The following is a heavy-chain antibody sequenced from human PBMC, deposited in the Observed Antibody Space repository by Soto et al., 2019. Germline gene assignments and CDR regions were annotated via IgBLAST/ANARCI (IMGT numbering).Heavy chain of an antibody. D-gene: IGHD2-8*01. J-gene: IGHJ5*02. Sequence: GASVKVSCKASGYTFTSYYMHWVRQAPGQGLEWMGIINPSGGSTSYAQKFQGRVTMTRDTSTSTVYMELSSLRSEDTAVYYCARDRKEGYCTNGVCPSHNWFDPWGQGTLVTLSS. CDR3: ARDRKEGYCTNGVCPSHNWFDP. V-gene: IGHV1-46*03. CDR1: GYTFTSYY. CDR2: INPSGGST.